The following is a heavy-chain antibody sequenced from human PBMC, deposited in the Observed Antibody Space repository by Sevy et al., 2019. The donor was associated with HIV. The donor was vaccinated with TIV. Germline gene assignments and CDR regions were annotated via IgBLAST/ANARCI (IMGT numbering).Heavy chain of an antibody. CDR1: GLIFNSYA. D-gene: IGHD3-3*01. J-gene: IGHJ4*02. Sequence: GGSLRLSCAASGLIFNSYAMSWVRQAPGKGLEWVSTISGHGGSTYYADSVKGRFTISRDNSRKTLDLEMNSLRAEDAAIYYCAGGFWSGFDYWGQGSLVTVSS. CDR3: AGGFWSGFDY. CDR2: ISGHGGST. V-gene: IGHV3-23*01.